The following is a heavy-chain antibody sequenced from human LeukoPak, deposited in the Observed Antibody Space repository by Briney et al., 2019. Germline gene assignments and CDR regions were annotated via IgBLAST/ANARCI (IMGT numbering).Heavy chain of an antibody. J-gene: IGHJ6*02. V-gene: IGHV4-61*01. Sequence: SETLSLTCTVSGGSVSSGSYYWSWIRQPPGKGLEWIGYIYYNGSTNYNPSLKSRVTISVDTSKNQFSLKLSSVTAADTAVYYCARHGGTYYDFWSGLLGDYYYYGMDVWGQGTTVTVSS. CDR2: IYYNGST. CDR3: ARHGGTYYDFWSGLLGDYYYYGMDV. CDR1: GGSVSSGSYY. D-gene: IGHD3-3*01.